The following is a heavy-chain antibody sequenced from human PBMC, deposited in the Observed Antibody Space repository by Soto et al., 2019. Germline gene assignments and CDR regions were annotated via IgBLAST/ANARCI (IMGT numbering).Heavy chain of an antibody. Sequence: QVQLVQSGAEVKKPGSLVKVCCKASGGTFSSYAISWVRQAPGQGLEWMGGIIPIFGTANYAQKFQGRVTITADESTSTAYMELSSLRSEDTAVYYCARDPGYCSGGSCSSANWFDPWGQGTLVTVSS. J-gene: IGHJ5*02. CDR2: IIPIFGTA. D-gene: IGHD2-15*01. V-gene: IGHV1-69*01. CDR1: GGTFSSYA. CDR3: ARDPGYCSGGSCSSANWFDP.